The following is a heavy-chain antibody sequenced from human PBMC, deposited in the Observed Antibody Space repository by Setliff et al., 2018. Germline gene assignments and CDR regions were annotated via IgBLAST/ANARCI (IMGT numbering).Heavy chain of an antibody. CDR1: GFNFSSYA. J-gene: IGHJ4*02. V-gene: IGHV3-30*02. CDR2: IPYDGSNK. CDR3: SKDYDYVCVSYPKD. Sequence: PGGSLRPSCAASGFNFSSYAMHWVRQAPGKGLEWVAFIPYDGSNKYYADSVKGRFTISRDNSKNTLYLQMNSLRADDTAVYYCSKDYDYVCVSYPKDLGPGTLVTVSS. D-gene: IGHD3-16*02.